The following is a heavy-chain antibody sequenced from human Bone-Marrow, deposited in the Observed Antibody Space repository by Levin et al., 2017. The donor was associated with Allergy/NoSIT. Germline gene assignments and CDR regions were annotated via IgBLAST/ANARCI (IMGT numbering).Heavy chain of an antibody. CDR2: IKQDGSEK. Sequence: GESLKISCAASGFIFSSYWMNWVRQAPGKGLEWVGNIKQDGSEKYYVDSVKGRFTISRDNAKNSLYLQMNSLRAEDTAIYYCARDAYGTGSLDVWGQGTTVTVSS. J-gene: IGHJ6*02. CDR3: ARDAYGTGSLDV. D-gene: IGHD1-1*01. CDR1: GFIFSSYW. V-gene: IGHV3-7*01.